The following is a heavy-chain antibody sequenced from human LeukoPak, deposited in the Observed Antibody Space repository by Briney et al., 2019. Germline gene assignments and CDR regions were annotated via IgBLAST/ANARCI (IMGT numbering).Heavy chain of an antibody. J-gene: IGHJ5*02. CDR3: ARRDCDSIKCRGSNWFDP. D-gene: IGHD3-22*01. Sequence: PGGSLRLSCAASVFTFSSYAMSWVRQAPGKGLEWVSAISGSGGSTYYADSVKGWFTISRDNAKKSLYLQMNNLRAEDTAVYYCARRDCDSIKCRGSNWFDPWGQGTLVSVSS. CDR2: ISGSGGST. CDR1: VFTFSSYA. V-gene: IGHV3-23*01.